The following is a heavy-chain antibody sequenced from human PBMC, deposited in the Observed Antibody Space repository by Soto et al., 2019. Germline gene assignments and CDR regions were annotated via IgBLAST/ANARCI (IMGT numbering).Heavy chain of an antibody. CDR1: GGSISSGGYY. J-gene: IGHJ6*02. CDR2: IYYSGST. D-gene: IGHD3-3*01. V-gene: IGHV4-31*03. CDR3: ARPEDFWSALVGSYYNGMEV. Sequence: SETLSLTCTVSGGSISSGGYYWSWIRQHPGKGLEWIGYIYYSGSTYYNPSLKSRVTISVDTSKNQFSLKLSSVTAADTAVYYCARPEDFWSALVGSYYNGMEVWGQGTRVTVS.